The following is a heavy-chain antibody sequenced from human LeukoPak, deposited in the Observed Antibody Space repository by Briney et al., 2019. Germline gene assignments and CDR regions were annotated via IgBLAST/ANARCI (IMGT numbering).Heavy chain of an antibody. J-gene: IGHJ6*02. CDR3: TRDHCSYINCYEDYYYGMDV. CDR2: INPNTGAT. D-gene: IGHD2-2*01. CDR1: GYTFTGYY. V-gene: IGHV1-2*02. Sequence: ASVKVSCKASGYTFTGYYMHWVRQAPGQGLEWMGWINPNTGATDIAQKFQGRVTMTRDTSITAAYMELSRLRSDDTAVYYCTRDHCSYINCYEDYYYGMDVWGQGTTVTVSS.